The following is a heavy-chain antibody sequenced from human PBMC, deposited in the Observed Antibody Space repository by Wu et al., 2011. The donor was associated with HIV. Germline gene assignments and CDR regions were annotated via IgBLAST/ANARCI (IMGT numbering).Heavy chain of an antibody. D-gene: IGHD1-1*01. CDR1: GGTLSSYG. CDR3: ATALGYADAFDI. V-gene: IGHV1-69-2*01. Sequence: VQLVQSGAEVKKPGSSVKVSCTASGGTLSSYGISWVRQAPGQGLEWMGLVDPEDGETIYAEKFQGRVTITADTSTDTAYMELSSLRSEDTAVYYCATALGYADAFDIWGQGTMVTVSS. CDR2: VDPEDGET. J-gene: IGHJ3*02.